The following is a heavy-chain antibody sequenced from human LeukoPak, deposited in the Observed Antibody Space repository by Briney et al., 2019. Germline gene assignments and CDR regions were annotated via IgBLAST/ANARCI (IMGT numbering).Heavy chain of an antibody. CDR3: AREAPYGSGSYHQEYFDY. Sequence: ASVKVSCKASGYSFTSYYMHWVRQAPGQWLEWMGVTTPSGGSTNYAQKFQGRVTMTRDTSTSTVYMELSSLRSKDTAVYYCAREAPYGSGSYHQEYFDYWGQGTLVTVSS. V-gene: IGHV1-46*01. J-gene: IGHJ4*02. CDR1: GYSFTSYY. CDR2: TTPSGGST. D-gene: IGHD3-10*01.